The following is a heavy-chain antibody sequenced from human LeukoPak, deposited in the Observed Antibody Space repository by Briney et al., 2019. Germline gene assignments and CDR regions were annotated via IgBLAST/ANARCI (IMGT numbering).Heavy chain of an antibody. CDR1: GFTFTDYY. CDR2: SSGSGGTV. CDR3: ARRGSQWGLDY. Sequence: GGSLRLSCEASGFTFTDYYMSWIRQAPGKGLEWVSYSSGSGGTVYYADSVRGRFTISRDNAKKSLYLQMNSLRAEDTAVYYCARRGSQWGLDYWGQGTLVTVSS. V-gene: IGHV3-11*04. D-gene: IGHD1-26*01. J-gene: IGHJ4*02.